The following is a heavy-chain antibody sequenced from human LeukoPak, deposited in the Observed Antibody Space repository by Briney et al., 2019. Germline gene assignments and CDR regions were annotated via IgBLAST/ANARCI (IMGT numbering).Heavy chain of an antibody. J-gene: IGHJ5*02. V-gene: IGHV4-39*01. Sequence: WIGSIYYSASTYYDPSLKSRITISVDMSKNQFSLKLSSVTAADTALYYCARHSGLRSPFDPWGQGTLVTVTS. CDR3: ARHSGLRSPFDP. CDR2: IYYSAST. D-gene: IGHD3-3*01.